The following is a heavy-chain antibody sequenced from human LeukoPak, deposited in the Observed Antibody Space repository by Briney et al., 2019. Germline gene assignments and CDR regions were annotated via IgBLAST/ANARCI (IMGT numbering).Heavy chain of an antibody. CDR2: IYPNGNT. CDR3: ARGLPVFV. Sequence: GGSLRLSCVVSGVSVSTSYMSWVRQAPGKGLEWVSVIYPNGNTNWADSVKGRFTTSRDNSKTTLYLQMNSLRAEDTAVYYCARGLPVFVWGQGTVVTVSS. CDR1: GVSVSTSY. J-gene: IGHJ3*01. V-gene: IGHV3-66*01. D-gene: IGHD4-11*01.